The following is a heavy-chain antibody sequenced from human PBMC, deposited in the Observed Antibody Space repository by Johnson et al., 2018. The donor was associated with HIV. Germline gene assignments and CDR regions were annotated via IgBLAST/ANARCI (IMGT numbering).Heavy chain of an antibody. CDR3: TRGGWGSSGYNSPYDALDI. CDR2: IRSKAYGGTT. J-gene: IGHJ3*02. D-gene: IGHD3-22*01. V-gene: IGHV3-49*04. CDR1: GFTFSSYG. Sequence: VQLVESGGGVVQPGRSLRLSCAASGFTFSSYGMHWVRQAPGKGLQWVGFIRSKAYGGTTEYAASVKGRFTISRDDSKSIAYLQMNSLKTEDTAVYYCTRGGWGSSGYNSPYDALDIWGQGTMVTVSS.